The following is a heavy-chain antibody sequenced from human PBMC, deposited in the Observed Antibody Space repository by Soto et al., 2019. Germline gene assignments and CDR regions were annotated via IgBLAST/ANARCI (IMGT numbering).Heavy chain of an antibody. Sequence: QVQLVQSGAEVKKPGASVKVSCKTSGYTFTSYAISWVRQAPGQGLEWMGWISAYNGNTHYAQKLQGRVTMTTDTSTSTAYMELRSLRSDDTGVYYCARDLAAAGPFDYWGQGTLVTVSS. J-gene: IGHJ4*02. D-gene: IGHD6-13*01. CDR2: ISAYNGNT. V-gene: IGHV1-18*01. CDR1: GYTFTSYA. CDR3: ARDLAAAGPFDY.